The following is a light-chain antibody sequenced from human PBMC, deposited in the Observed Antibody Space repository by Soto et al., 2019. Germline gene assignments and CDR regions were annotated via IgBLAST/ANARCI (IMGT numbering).Light chain of an antibody. Sequence: DIQMTQSPSSLSASVGDSVTSTCRASQGINNYLAWYQQKPGKVPVLLIYSASTLKSGVPSRFSGRGAGTDFTLTISSLQPEDFATYYCQKYDRAPRTFGQGTKVDIK. CDR1: QGINNY. CDR3: QKYDRAPRT. CDR2: SAS. V-gene: IGKV1-27*01. J-gene: IGKJ1*01.